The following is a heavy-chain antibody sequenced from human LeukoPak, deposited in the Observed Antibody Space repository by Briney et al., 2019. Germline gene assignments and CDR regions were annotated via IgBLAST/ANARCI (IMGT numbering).Heavy chain of an antibody. D-gene: IGHD5-18*01. CDR2: ISYDGSNK. J-gene: IGHJ4*02. CDR1: GFTFSSYG. V-gene: IGHV3-30*18. Sequence: PGRSLRLSCAASGFTFSSYGMHWVRQAPGKGLEWVAVISYDGSNKYYADSVKGRFTISRDNSKNTLYLQMNSLRAEDTAVYYCAEDRDTAMDFDYWGQGTLVTVSS. CDR3: AEDRDTAMDFDY.